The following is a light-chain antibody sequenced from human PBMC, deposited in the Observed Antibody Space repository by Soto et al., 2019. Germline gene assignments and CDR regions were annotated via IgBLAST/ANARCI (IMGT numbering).Light chain of an antibody. CDR1: QSVGRF. CDR2: GAS. Sequence: DIQMTQSPSTLSASVGDGVTITCRASQSVGRFLAWYQLKPGNAPELLIYGASDLESGVPSRLSGSGSGTEFTLTISSLQPDDFAAYFCQEYCGFPWTVGQGTTVEIK. V-gene: IGKV1-5*03. J-gene: IGKJ1*01. CDR3: QEYCGFPWT.